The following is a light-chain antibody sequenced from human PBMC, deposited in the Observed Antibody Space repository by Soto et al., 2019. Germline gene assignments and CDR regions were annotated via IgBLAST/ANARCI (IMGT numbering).Light chain of an antibody. J-gene: IGLJ2*01. CDR2: RNS. CDR3: AAWDDSLSGRL. V-gene: IGLV1-47*01. CDR1: SSNIGSRY. Sequence: QPVLTQPPSASGTPGQRVTISCSGSSSNIGSRYVYWYQQLPGSAPKLLIYRNSQRPSGVPDRFSGSKSGSSASLAISGLRSEDEADYYCAAWDDSLSGRLFGGGTKLTVL.